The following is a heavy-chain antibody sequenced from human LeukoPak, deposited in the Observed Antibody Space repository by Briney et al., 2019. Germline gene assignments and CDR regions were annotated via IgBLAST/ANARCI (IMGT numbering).Heavy chain of an antibody. J-gene: IGHJ6*02. CDR1: GGSISSSSDY. CDR2: IYYSGST. D-gene: IGHD2-2*01. Sequence: SETLSLTCAVSGGSISSSSDYWGWLRQPPGKGLEWIGSIYYSGSTYYNPSLKSRVTISVNTSKNQFSLKLSSVTAADTAVYYCAFRIYCSSTSCYDDYYYGMDVWGQGTTVTVSS. CDR3: AFRIYCSSTSCYDDYYYGMDV. V-gene: IGHV4-39*01.